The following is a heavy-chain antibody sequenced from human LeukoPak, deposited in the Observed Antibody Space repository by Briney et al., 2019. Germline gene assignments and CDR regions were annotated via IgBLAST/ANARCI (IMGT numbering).Heavy chain of an antibody. Sequence: ASVKVSCRASGYSFTAQYMHWLRQAPGQGLEWMGWINPNNGDTKYAQSFLGRVIMARDTSTTTAYMELSSLRSDDTAVYYCATTLYRSGAFDIWGQGTMVTVSS. CDR1: GYSFTAQY. CDR2: INPNNGDT. J-gene: IGHJ3*02. D-gene: IGHD2-15*01. V-gene: IGHV1-2*02. CDR3: ATTLYRSGAFDI.